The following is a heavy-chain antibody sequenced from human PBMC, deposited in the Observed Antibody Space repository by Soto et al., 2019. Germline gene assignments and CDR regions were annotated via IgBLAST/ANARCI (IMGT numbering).Heavy chain of an antibody. CDR2: INSDGTTT. CDR1: GFTFSSYW. J-gene: IGHJ6*03. D-gene: IGHD1-1*01. V-gene: IGHV3-74*01. Sequence: EVQLVESGGGLVQPGGSLRLSCAASGFTFSSYWMHWVRQAPGKGLVWDSRINSDGTTTTYADSVKGRFTISRDNAKNTLYVEMNSLRAEDTAVYYCARVGTGYYYKDVWGKGTTVTVSS. CDR3: ARVGTGYYYKDV.